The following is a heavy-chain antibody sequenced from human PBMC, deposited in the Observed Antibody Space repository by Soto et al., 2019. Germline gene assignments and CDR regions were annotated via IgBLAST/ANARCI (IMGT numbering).Heavy chain of an antibody. D-gene: IGHD3-22*01. CDR2: ISGSGGST. CDR3: AKARGSGYYPFDY. CDR1: GFTFSSYA. Sequence: GGSLRLSCAASGFTFSSYAMSWVRQAPGKGLEWVSAISGSGGSTYYADSVKGQFTISRDNSKNTLYLQMNSLRAEDTAVYYCAKARGSGYYPFDYWGQGTLVTVSS. J-gene: IGHJ4*02. V-gene: IGHV3-23*01.